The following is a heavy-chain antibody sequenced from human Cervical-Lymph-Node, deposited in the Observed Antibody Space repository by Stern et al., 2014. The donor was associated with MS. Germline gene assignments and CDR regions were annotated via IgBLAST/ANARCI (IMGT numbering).Heavy chain of an antibody. D-gene: IGHD2-8*01. CDR2: FYSSGTP. CDR1: GGSVSSGSYY. CDR3: ASGHRMLLGAF. V-gene: IGHV4-61*02. J-gene: IGHJ4*02. Sequence: QVQLQESGPGLVKPSQTLSLTCTVSGGSVSSGSYYWSWIRQPAGKGLEWIGRFYSSGTPSSTPSLNSRASISVAPSKTQFPLKFASVTAADTAVYYCASGHRMLLGAFWGQGSLVTVSS.